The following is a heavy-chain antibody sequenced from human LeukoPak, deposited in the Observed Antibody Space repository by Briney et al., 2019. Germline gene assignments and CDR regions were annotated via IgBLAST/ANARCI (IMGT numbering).Heavy chain of an antibody. CDR3: ARRSAYGSGSYYVDY. J-gene: IGHJ4*02. D-gene: IGHD3-10*01. CDR1: GYTFTSYD. CDR2: MNPNSGNT. Sequence: ASGKVSCKASGYTFTSYDINWVRQATGQGLEWMGWMNPNSGNTGYAQKFQGRVTITRNTSITTTYMELSSLRSEDTAVCYCARRSAYGSGSYYVDYWGQGTLVTVSS. V-gene: IGHV1-8*03.